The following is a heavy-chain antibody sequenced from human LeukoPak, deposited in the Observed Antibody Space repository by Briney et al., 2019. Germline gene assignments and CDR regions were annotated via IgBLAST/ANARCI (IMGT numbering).Heavy chain of an antibody. D-gene: IGHD2-15*01. Sequence: GASVKVSCKASGYRFTGYYMQWVRQAPGQGRDWMGWINLYSGDTNYAQKFQGRVTITRDTSISTAYMELRRLRCDDTGVYFCWRDPAFYCSGGTCYPYWGQGTLATVSS. V-gene: IGHV1-2*02. J-gene: IGHJ4*02. CDR1: GYRFTGYY. CDR3: WRDPAFYCSGGTCYPY. CDR2: INLYSGDT.